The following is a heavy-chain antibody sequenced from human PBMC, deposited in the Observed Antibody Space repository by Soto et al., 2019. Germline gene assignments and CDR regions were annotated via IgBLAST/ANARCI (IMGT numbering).Heavy chain of an antibody. D-gene: IGHD2-21*02. J-gene: IGHJ4*02. CDR3: ARRYGGNSGDY. CDR2: IYYSGST. V-gene: IGHV4-31*03. CDR1: GGSISSGGYY. Sequence: QVQLQESGPGLVKPSQTLSLTCTVSGGSISSGGYYWSWIRQHPGKGLEWIGYIYYSGSTYYNPSLKXRXTXSXHTSKNQFSLKLSSVTAADTAVYYCARRYGGNSGDYWGQGTLVTVSS.